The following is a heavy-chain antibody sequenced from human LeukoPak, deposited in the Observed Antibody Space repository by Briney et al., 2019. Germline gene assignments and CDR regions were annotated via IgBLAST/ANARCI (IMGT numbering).Heavy chain of an antibody. Sequence: SGTLSLTCAVSGGSISSSNWWSWVRPPPGKGLEWIGEIYHSGSTNYNPSLKSRVTISVDKSKNQFSLKLSSVTAADTAVYYCARYVPVKTGTTRASFDSWGQGTLVTVSS. D-gene: IGHD1-1*01. J-gene: IGHJ4*02. CDR3: ARYVPVKTGTTRASFDS. CDR1: GGSISSSNW. CDR2: IYHSGST. V-gene: IGHV4-4*02.